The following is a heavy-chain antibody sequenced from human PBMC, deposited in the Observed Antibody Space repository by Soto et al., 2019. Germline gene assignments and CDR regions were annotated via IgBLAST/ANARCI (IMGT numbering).Heavy chain of an antibody. V-gene: IGHV1-69*13. CDR3: ARDGDSSGYYFFQSPNYYYYCTDV. CDR2: IIPIFGTA. CDR1: GGTFSSYA. Sequence: SVKGSCKASGGTFSSYAISWVRQAPGQGLEWMGGIIPIFGTANYAQKFQGRVTITADESTSTAYMELSSLRSEDTAVYYCARDGDSSGYYFFQSPNYYYYCTDVRGQGPSVTLS. J-gene: IGHJ6*02. D-gene: IGHD3-22*01.